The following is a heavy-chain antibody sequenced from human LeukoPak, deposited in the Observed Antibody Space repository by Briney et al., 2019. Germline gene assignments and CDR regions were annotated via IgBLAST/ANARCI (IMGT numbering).Heavy chain of an antibody. V-gene: IGHV1-18*04. D-gene: IGHD3-10*01. CDR2: ISAYNGNT. CDR3: ARDGPQRGASSGLDDWFDP. Sequence: ASVKVSCKASGYSFTGYYIHWVRQAPGQGLEWMGWISAYNGNTNYAQKLQGRVTMTTDTFTSTAYMELRGLRSDDTAVYHCARDGPQRGASSGLDDWFDPWGQGTQVTVSS. J-gene: IGHJ5*02. CDR1: GYSFTGYY.